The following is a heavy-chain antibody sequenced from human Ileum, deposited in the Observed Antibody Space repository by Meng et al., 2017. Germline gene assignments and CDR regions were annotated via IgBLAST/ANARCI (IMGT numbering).Heavy chain of an antibody. CDR3: ARVTGGDYGIEFAY. CDR2: INTNTGNP. Sequence: QVQLVQSGSEMKKPGASVKVSCKASGYIFTTYAINWVRQAPGQGLEWMGWINTNTGNPTYAQGFTGRFVFSLDTSVNTAYLQISSLKAEDTAVYYCARVTGGDYGIEFAYWGQGTLVTVSS. CDR1: GYIFTTYA. V-gene: IGHV7-4-1*02. D-gene: IGHD4-17*01. J-gene: IGHJ4*02.